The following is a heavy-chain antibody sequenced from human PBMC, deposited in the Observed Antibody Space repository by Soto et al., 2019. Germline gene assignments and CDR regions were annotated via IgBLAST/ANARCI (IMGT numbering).Heavy chain of an antibody. V-gene: IGHV3-23*01. CDR3: AKRPGSSSAGSRFDS. CDR2: ISGSGGST. D-gene: IGHD6-6*01. J-gene: IGHJ5*01. CDR1: GFTFNNYA. Sequence: PGGSLRLSCAASGFTFNNYAMSWVRQAPGKGLEWVSSISGSGGSTYHADSVKGRFTISRDNSKNTLHLQMNSLRAEDTALYYCAKRPGSSSAGSRFDSWGQGMLVTVSS.